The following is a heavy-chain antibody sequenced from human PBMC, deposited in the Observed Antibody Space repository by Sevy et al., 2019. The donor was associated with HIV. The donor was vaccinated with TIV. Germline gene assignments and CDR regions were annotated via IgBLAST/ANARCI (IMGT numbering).Heavy chain of an antibody. J-gene: IGHJ3*02. V-gene: IGHV4-59*01. CDR3: AREGAAFDI. D-gene: IGHD3-16*01. Sequence: SETLSLTCTVSGGSIGSYFWSWIRQPPGKGLEWIGYLYYSGSTNYNPSLKSRLTMSVDTIKNQFFLKLSSVTAADTAVYYCAREGAAFDIWGQGTMVTVSS. CDR1: GGSIGSYF. CDR2: LYYSGST.